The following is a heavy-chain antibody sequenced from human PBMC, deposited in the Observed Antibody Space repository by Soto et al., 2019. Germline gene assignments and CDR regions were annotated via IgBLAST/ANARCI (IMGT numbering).Heavy chain of an antibody. V-gene: IGHV1-69*13. D-gene: IGHD5-18*01. Sequence: QVQLVQSGAEVQKPGSSVTVSCKASGGTFSSYTISWVRQAPGQGLEWMGGIIPIFGTANYAQKFQGRVTITADESTRTAYMELSSLRSEDTAVYYCARGNHRWIQLWYFDLWGRGTLVTVSS. CDR1: GGTFSSYT. CDR2: IIPIFGTA. J-gene: IGHJ2*01. CDR3: ARGNHRWIQLWYFDL.